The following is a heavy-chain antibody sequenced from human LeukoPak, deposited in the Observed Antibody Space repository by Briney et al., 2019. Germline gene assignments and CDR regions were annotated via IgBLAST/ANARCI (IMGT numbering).Heavy chain of an antibody. D-gene: IGHD3-10*01. CDR3: ARDLFYSVSGTYYNVGRVFNY. J-gene: IGHJ4*02. V-gene: IGHV1-2*02. CDR2: INPNSGGT. CDR1: GYTFTGYY. Sequence: ASVKVSCKASGYTFTGYYMHWVRQAPGQGLEWMGWINPNSGGTNYAQKFQGRVTMTRDTSISTAYMELSRLRSDDTAVYYCARDLFYSVSGTYYNVGRVFNYWGQGTLAAVSS.